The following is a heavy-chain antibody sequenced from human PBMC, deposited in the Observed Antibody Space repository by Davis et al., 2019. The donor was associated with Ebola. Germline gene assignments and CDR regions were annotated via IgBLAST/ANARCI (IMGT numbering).Heavy chain of an antibody. D-gene: IGHD2-15*01. Sequence: MPSETLSLTCAVYGGSFKSYYWNWIRQPPGKGLEWIGEINHSGSSKYNPSLKSRVTMSADTSKNQVSLKLSSVTAADTAVYYCARLRGWSTIDYWGQGTLVTVSS. CDR1: GGSFKSYY. CDR2: INHSGSS. CDR3: ARLRGWSTIDY. V-gene: IGHV4-34*01. J-gene: IGHJ4*02.